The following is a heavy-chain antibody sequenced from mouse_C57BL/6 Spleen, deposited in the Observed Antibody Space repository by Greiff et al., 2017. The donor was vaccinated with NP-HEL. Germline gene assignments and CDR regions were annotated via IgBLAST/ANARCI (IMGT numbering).Heavy chain of an antibody. D-gene: IGHD2-10*02. Sequence: QVQLKQSGPELVKPGASVKISCKASGYSFTSYYIHWVKQRPGQGLEWIGWIYPGSGNTKYNEKFKGKATLTADTSSSTAYMQLSSLTSEDSAVYYCARMGKGVLEAMDYWGQGTSVTVSS. J-gene: IGHJ4*01. CDR1: GYSFTSYY. V-gene: IGHV1-66*01. CDR3: ARMGKGVLEAMDY. CDR2: IYPGSGNT.